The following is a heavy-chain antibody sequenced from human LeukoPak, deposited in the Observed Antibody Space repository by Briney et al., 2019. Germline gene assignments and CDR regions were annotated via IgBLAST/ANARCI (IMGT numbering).Heavy chain of an antibody. D-gene: IGHD3-22*01. CDR2: IIPILGIA. CDR1: GGTFSSYA. V-gene: IGHV1-69*04. CDR3: APYYDSSGYYSP. Sequence: GASVKVSCKASGGTFSSYAISWVRQAPGQGLEWMGRIIPILGIANYAQKFQGRVTITSDKSTSPAYMELSRLSSEDTAVYYCAPYYDSSGYYSPWSQGTLVTVSS. J-gene: IGHJ5*02.